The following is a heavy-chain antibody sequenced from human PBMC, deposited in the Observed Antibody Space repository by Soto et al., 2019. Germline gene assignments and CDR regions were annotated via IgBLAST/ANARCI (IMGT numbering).Heavy chain of an antibody. CDR2: ISSSSSTI. D-gene: IGHD1-26*01. CDR3: ARDRPTLSGTNAFDI. CDR1: GFTFSSYS. J-gene: IGHJ3*02. Sequence: EVQLVESGGGLVQPGGSLRLSCAASGFTFSSYSMNWVRQAPGKGLEWVSYISSSSSTIYYADSVKGRFTISRDNAKNSLYLQMNSLRDEDTAVYYCARDRPTLSGTNAFDIWGQGTMVTVSS. V-gene: IGHV3-48*02.